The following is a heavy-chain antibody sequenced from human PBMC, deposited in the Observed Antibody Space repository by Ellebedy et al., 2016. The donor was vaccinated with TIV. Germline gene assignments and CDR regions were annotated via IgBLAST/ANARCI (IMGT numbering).Heavy chain of an antibody. D-gene: IGHD3-10*01. CDR2: ISGNGGST. J-gene: IGHJ4*02. CDR1: GFTFSNYC. Sequence: GESLKISCAASGFTFSNYCMSWVRLAPGKGLEWVSGISGNGGSTYYADSVEGRFTISRDISKNTLYLQMNSLRVEDTARYYCTKDSGWEHEYWGQGTLVSISS. CDR3: TKDSGWEHEY. V-gene: IGHV3-23*01.